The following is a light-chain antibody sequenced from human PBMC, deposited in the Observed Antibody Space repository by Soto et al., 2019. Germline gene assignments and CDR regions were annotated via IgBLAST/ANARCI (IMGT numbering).Light chain of an antibody. J-gene: IGKJ1*01. CDR2: TTS. CDR1: QSISSN. Sequence: DIQMTQSLSSLSASVGDRVTITCRASQSISSNLNWYQQKPGKAPKLLIYTTSSLQSGAPSRFSGSGSGTDFTLTISSLQPEDFATDYCQQSYSTPPTFGQGTKVDI. CDR3: QQSYSTPPT. V-gene: IGKV1-39*01.